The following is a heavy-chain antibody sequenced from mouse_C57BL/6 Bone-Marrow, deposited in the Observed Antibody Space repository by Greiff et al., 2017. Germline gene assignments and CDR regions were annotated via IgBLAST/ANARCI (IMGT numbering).Heavy chain of an antibody. CDR1: GFPFSDYG. Sequence: EVQRVESGGGLVQLGGSLKRPCAVPGFPFSDYGMAWGRQAPRKGSEWVAFISNLAYSIYYADTVTGRFTISRENAKNTLYLEMSSLRSEDTAMYYCAKGDWFAYWGQGTLVTVSA. V-gene: IGHV5-15*01. J-gene: IGHJ3*01. CDR2: ISNLAYSI. CDR3: AKGDWFAY.